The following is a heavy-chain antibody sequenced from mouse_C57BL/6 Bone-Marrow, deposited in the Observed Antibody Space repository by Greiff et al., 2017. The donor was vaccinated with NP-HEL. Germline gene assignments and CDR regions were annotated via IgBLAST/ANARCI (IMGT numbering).Heavy chain of an antibody. Sequence: EVKLVESGGDLVKPGGSLKLSCAASGFTFSSYGMSWVRQTPDKRLEWVATISSGGSYTYYPDSVKGRFTISRDNAKNTLYLQMSSLKSEDTAMYYCARLVTTVVENYAMDYWGQGTSVTVSS. V-gene: IGHV5-6*01. D-gene: IGHD1-1*01. CDR2: ISSGGSYT. CDR3: ARLVTTVVENYAMDY. CDR1: GFTFSSYG. J-gene: IGHJ4*01.